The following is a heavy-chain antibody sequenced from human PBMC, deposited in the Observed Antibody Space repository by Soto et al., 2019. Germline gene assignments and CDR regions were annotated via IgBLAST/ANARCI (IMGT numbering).Heavy chain of an antibody. V-gene: IGHV4-4*02. J-gene: IGHJ6*02. CDR1: GGSISSSNW. CDR3: ARDHYDILTGYYRGYNYYGMDV. D-gene: IGHD3-9*01. Sequence: SETLSLTCAVSGGSISSSNWWSWVRQPPGKGLEWIGEIYHSGSTNYNPSLKSRVTISVDKSKNQFSLKLSSVTAADTAVYYCARDHYDILTGYYRGYNYYGMDVWGQRTTVTVSS. CDR2: IYHSGST.